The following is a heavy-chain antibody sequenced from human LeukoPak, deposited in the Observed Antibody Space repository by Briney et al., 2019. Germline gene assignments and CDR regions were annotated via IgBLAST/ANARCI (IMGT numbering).Heavy chain of an antibody. D-gene: IGHD2/OR15-2a*01. CDR3: ARGVPETFNFDY. CDR1: GYTFTSYY. CDR2: IKPSAKST. Sequence: ASVKVSCKASGYTFTSYYMHWVRQAPGQGLEWMGIIKPSAKSTLYAQKFQGRVTVTSDMSTSTVYVELSSLRSEDTAVYYCARGVPETFNFDYWGQGTLVTVSS. J-gene: IGHJ4*02. V-gene: IGHV1-46*01.